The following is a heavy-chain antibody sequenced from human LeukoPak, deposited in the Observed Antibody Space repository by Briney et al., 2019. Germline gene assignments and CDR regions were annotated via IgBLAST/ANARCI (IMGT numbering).Heavy chain of an antibody. J-gene: IGHJ4*02. CDR1: GFTFSSYA. CDR3: TKDLDIAAAH. CDR2: ITGSGGST. D-gene: IGHD6-13*01. V-gene: IGHV3-23*01. Sequence: GGSLRLSCAASGFTFSSYAMSWVRQVPGRGLEWVSAITGSGGSTYYADSVKGRFTISRDNSKNTLYLQMNSLRAEDTAVYYCTKDLDIAAAHWGQGTLVTVSS.